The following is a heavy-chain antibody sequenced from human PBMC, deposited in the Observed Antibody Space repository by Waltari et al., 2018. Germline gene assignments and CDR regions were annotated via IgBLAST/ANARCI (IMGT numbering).Heavy chain of an antibody. Sequence: QLHLQESGPGPVKSSETLSLKCAVSGVSISPSPYYWGWIRQAPGKGLEWIGSIHNGGTTYQNLSLRSRVSMSVDTSKNEFSLKLASVTTADTAVYFCARLMGEVAGPADYWGQGILVPVSS. J-gene: IGHJ4*02. CDR3: ARLMGEVAGPADY. CDR2: IHNGGTT. CDR1: GVSISPSPYY. V-gene: IGHV4-39*01. D-gene: IGHD6-19*01.